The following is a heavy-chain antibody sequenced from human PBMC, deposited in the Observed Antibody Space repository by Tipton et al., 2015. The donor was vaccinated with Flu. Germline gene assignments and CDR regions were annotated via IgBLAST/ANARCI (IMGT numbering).Heavy chain of an antibody. CDR3: ARLAVTSQGNFFDY. Sequence: TLSLTCSVSGYSIRSAYYWGWVRRPPGKGLEWIGSIHHSGTTYYTSSLKSRVTLSLDTSKNQFSLNLNSVTTADTAVYYCARLAVTSQGNFFDYWGQGSLATVSS. D-gene: IGHD4-23*01. CDR1: GYSIRSAYY. CDR2: IHHSGTT. J-gene: IGHJ4*02. V-gene: IGHV4-38-2*01.